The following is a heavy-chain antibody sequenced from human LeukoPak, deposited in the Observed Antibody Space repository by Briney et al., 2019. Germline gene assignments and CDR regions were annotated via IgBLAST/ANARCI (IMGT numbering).Heavy chain of an antibody. CDR1: GYTFTSYA. CDR3: ARDGIRYCSGGSCCPFVY. CDR2: INAGNGNT. V-gene: IGHV1-3*01. J-gene: IGHJ4*02. D-gene: IGHD2-15*01. Sequence: ASVKVSCKASGYTFTSYAMHWVRQAPGQRLEWMGWINAGNGNTKYSQKFQGRVTITRDTSPSTAYMELSSLRSEDTAVYYCARDGIRYCSGGSCCPFVYWGQGTLVTVSS.